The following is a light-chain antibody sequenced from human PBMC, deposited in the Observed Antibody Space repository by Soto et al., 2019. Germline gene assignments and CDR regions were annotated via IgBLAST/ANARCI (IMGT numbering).Light chain of an antibody. Sequence: EIVLTQSPGTLSLSPGERATLSCRASQSVSSNNLAWYQQKPGQAPRLLIYGASSRATGIPARFSGSGSGTDFTLTISRLEPEDFAAYYCQQYGSSPALTFGGGTKVEIK. CDR1: QSVSSNN. CDR2: GAS. J-gene: IGKJ4*01. V-gene: IGKV3-20*01. CDR3: QQYGSSPALT.